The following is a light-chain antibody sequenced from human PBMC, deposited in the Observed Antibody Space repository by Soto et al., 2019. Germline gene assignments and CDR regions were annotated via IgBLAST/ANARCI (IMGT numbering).Light chain of an antibody. CDR2: KAS. CDR3: QQYNGYLFP. V-gene: IGKV1-5*03. CDR1: QSISSW. J-gene: IGKJ5*01. Sequence: DIQMTQSPSTLSASVGDRVTITCRASQSISSWLAWYQQKPGKAPKLLIYKASSLESGVPSRFSGSGSGTEFTLTISSLQPDDFAPYYWQQYNGYLFPFGQGTRLEIK.